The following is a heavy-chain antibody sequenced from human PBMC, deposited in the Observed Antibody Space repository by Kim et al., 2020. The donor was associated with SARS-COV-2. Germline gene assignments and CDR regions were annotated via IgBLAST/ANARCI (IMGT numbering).Heavy chain of an antibody. CDR1: GGTFSSYA. V-gene: IGHV1-69*13. D-gene: IGHD3-10*01. CDR3: ARAYYYGSGSYSPYYYYYGMDV. Sequence: SVKVSCKASGGTFSSYAISWVRQAPGQGLEWMGGIIPIFGTANYAQKFQGRVTITADESTSTAYMELSSLRSEDTAVYYCARAYYYGSGSYSPYYYYYGMDVWGQGTTVTVSS. J-gene: IGHJ6*02. CDR2: IIPIFGTA.